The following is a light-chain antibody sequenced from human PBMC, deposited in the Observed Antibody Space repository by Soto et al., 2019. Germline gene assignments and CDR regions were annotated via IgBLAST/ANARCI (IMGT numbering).Light chain of an antibody. CDR3: NSFTTSSTYV. Sequence: LTQPAPVSGSPGQSITISCTGTSSDIGSYNRVSWYQQPPGTAPKLIIYEVNNRPSGVPDRFSGSKSGNTASLTISGLQAEDEADYYCNSFTTSSTYVFGTGTKVTVL. J-gene: IGLJ1*01. V-gene: IGLV2-18*02. CDR1: SSDIGSYNR. CDR2: EVN.